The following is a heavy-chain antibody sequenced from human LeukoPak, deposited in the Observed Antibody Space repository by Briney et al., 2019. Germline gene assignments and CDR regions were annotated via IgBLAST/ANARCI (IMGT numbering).Heavy chain of an antibody. Sequence: GGSLRLSCAASGFTFTDYYMSWIRQALGKGLEWVSYISNSGSPTNYAGSVKGRFTLSRDNAKNSLYLQMNSLRAEDTAVYYCARVFKNGSPFDYWGQGTLVTVSS. V-gene: IGHV3-11*04. D-gene: IGHD5-24*01. CDR1: GFTFTDYY. J-gene: IGHJ4*02. CDR2: ISNSGSPT. CDR3: ARVFKNGSPFDY.